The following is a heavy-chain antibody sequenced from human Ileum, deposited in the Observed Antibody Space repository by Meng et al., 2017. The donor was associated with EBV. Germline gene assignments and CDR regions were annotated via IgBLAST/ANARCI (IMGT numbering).Heavy chain of an antibody. V-gene: IGHV4-34*02. J-gene: IGHJ5*02. Sequence: VQLQQWGAGLLKPSETLSLTCAVYGGFFSGYYWSWIRQSPGKGLEWIGEINHSGSTNYNPSLKSRVTISVDTSKSQFSLKLTSVTAADTAVYYCAREARSSGYHPGIGPWGQGTLVTVSS. CDR1: GGFFSGYY. CDR3: AREARSSGYHPGIGP. CDR2: INHSGST. D-gene: IGHD3-22*01.